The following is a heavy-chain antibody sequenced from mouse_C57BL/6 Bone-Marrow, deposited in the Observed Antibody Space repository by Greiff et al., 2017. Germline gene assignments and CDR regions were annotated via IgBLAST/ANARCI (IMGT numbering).Heavy chain of an antibody. CDR1: YFAFMASA. V-gene: IGHV1-49*01. D-gene: IGHD2-10*01. CDR3: ARALAYFYDMDY. J-gene: IGHJ4*01. CDR2: FTMYSDAT. Sequence: KLQESGPELVRPGSSVKLSCKDSYFAFMASAMHWVKQRPGHGLEWIGSFTMYSDATEYSENFKGKATLTANTSSSKAYMELSRLTSEDSAVYYCARALAYFYDMDYWGQGTSVNVSS.